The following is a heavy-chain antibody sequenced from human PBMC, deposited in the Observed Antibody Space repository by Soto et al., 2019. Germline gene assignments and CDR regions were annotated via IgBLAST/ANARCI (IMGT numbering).Heavy chain of an antibody. CDR1: GGSISSSPYY. Sequence: QLQLQESGPGLVKPSETLSLTCTVSGGSISSSPYYWAWIRQPPGKGLQWIGNIYYNGKTFYNPSLGSRVTIAIDTSKSQFSLGLTSVTASDTAVYYCATHGPLTNNCTQLNSWGQGTLVTVSS. CDR2: IYYNGKT. V-gene: IGHV4-39*01. CDR3: ATHGPLTNNCTQLNS. J-gene: IGHJ4*02. D-gene: IGHD1-1*01.